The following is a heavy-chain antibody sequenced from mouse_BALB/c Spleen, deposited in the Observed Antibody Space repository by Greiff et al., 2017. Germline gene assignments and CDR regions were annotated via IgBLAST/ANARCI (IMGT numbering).Heavy chain of an antibody. D-gene: IGHD2-4*01. CDR1: GYTFTSYW. J-gene: IGHJ3*01. Sequence: EVQLQQSGTVLARPGASVKMSCKASGYTFTSYWMHWVKQRPGQGLEWIGAIYPGNSDTSYNQKFKGKAKLTAVTSTSTAYMELSSLTNEDSAVYYCTTTMITTGFAYWGQGTLVTVSA. V-gene: IGHV1-5*01. CDR2: IYPGNSDT. CDR3: TTTMITTGFAY.